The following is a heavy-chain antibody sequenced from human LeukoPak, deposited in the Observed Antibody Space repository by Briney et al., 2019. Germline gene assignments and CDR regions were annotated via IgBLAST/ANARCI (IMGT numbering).Heavy chain of an antibody. D-gene: IGHD4-17*01. CDR3: ARAPGTTFDY. V-gene: IGHV4-34*01. CDR1: GGSFSGYY. Sequence: SETLSLTCAVYGGSFSGYYWSWIRQPPGKGLEWIGEINHSGSTNYNPSLKSRVTISVDTSKNQFSLKLTSVTAADTAVYYCARAPGTTFDYWGHGNMVTVSS. CDR2: INHSGST. J-gene: IGHJ4*01.